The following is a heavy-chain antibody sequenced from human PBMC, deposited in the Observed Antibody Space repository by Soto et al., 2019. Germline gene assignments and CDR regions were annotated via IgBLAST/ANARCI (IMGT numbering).Heavy chain of an antibody. V-gene: IGHV1-24*01. Sequence: QVQLVQSGAEVKKPGASVKVSCKVSGYTLTELSMHWVRQAPGKGLEWMGGFDPEDGETIYAQKFQGRVTMTEDTSTDTPYMDLSSLKSENTAVYFCETDPISASQQHPSYYYGMDVWGQGTTVTVSS. J-gene: IGHJ6*02. CDR1: GYTLTELS. D-gene: IGHD3-10*01. CDR3: ETDPISASQQHPSYYYGMDV. CDR2: FDPEDGET.